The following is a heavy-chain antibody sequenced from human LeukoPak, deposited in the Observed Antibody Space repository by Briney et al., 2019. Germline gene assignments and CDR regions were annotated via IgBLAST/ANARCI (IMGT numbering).Heavy chain of an antibody. D-gene: IGHD6-13*01. J-gene: IGHJ4*02. CDR2: IYSGGST. CDR3: ARDRPIVGAGYYFDY. CDR1: GFTVSSNS. Sequence: GGSLRLSCAASGFTVSSNSMSWVRQAPGKGLEWVSVIYSGGSTYYADSVKGRFAISRDDSKNTLYLQMNSLRAEDTAVYYCARDRPIVGAGYYFDYWGQGTLVTVSS. V-gene: IGHV3-53*01.